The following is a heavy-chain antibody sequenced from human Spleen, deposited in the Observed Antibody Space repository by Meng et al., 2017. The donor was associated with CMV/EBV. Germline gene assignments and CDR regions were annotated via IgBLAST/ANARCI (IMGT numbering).Heavy chain of an antibody. CDR2: IKQDGSEK. Sequence: GGSLRLSCAASGFTFSSYWMSWVRQAPGKGLEWVANIKQDGSEKYYADSVKGRFTISRDNAKNSLYLQMNSLRAEDTAVYYCARVPWQSQHPYYFDYWGQGTLVTVSS. D-gene: IGHD6-19*01. CDR1: GFTFSSYW. CDR3: ARVPWQSQHPYYFDY. V-gene: IGHV3-7*01. J-gene: IGHJ4*02.